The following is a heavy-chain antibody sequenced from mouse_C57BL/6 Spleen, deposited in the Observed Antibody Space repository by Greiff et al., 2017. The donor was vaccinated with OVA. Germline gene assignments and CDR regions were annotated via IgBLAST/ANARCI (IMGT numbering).Heavy chain of an antibody. D-gene: IGHD1-1*01. CDR1: GYTFTSYW. V-gene: IGHV1-64*01. J-gene: IGHJ1*03. CDR2: IHPNSGST. Sequence: QVQLQQPGAELVKPGASVKLSCKASGYTFTSYWMHWVKQRPGQGLEWIGLIHPNSGSTNYNEKFKSKATLTVDKSSSTAYMQLSSLTSEDSAVYYCAREGTTVVEDWYFDVWGTGTTVTVSS. CDR3: AREGTTVVEDWYFDV.